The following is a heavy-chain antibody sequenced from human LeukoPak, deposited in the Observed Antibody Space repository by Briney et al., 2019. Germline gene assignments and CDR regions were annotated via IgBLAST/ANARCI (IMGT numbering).Heavy chain of an antibody. CDR1: GYTFTSYG. J-gene: IGHJ4*02. CDR2: ISAYNGNT. Sequence: ASVKVSCKASGYTFTSYGISWVRQAPGQGLEWVGWISAYNGNTNYAQKLQGRVTMTTDTSTSTAYMKLRSLRSDDTAVYYCARDWFYYDSSGYYPFWGRGTLVTVSS. V-gene: IGHV1-18*01. D-gene: IGHD3-22*01. CDR3: ARDWFYYDSSGYYPF.